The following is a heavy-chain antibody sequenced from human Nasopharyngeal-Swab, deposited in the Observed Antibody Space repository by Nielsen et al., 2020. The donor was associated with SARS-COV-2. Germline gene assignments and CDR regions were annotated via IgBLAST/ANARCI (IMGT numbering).Heavy chain of an antibody. CDR1: GFTFDDYA. Sequence: LSLTCAASGFTFDDYAMHWVRQAPGKGLEWVSGISWNSGSIGYADSVKGRFTISRDSAKNSLYLQMNSLRAEDTALYYCAKDSWGFDIWGQGTMVTVSS. CDR2: ISWNSGSI. D-gene: IGHD7-27*01. J-gene: IGHJ3*02. V-gene: IGHV3-9*01. CDR3: AKDSWGFDI.